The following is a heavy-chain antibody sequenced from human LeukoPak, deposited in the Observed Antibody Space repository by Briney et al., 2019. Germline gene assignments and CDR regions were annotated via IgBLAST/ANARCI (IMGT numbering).Heavy chain of an antibody. D-gene: IGHD5-24*01. V-gene: IGHV4-34*01. CDR1: GESFSGYF. J-gene: IGHJ4*02. Sequence: SETLSLTCAVYGESFSGYFWSWIRQSPGTGLEWIGEIDHSGTTNYNPSLESRVTILADTSKNQFSLKVMFVTAADTAVYYCAIGRARDGYNYWDQGTLVTVSS. CDR3: AIGRARDGYNY. CDR2: IDHSGTT.